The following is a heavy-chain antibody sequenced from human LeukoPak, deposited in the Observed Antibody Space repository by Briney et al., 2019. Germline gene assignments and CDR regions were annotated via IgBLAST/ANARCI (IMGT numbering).Heavy chain of an antibody. V-gene: IGHV4-38-2*02. CDR1: GYSISSAYY. J-gene: IGHJ4*02. Sequence: SETLSLTCTVSGYSISSAYYWGWIRQSPGKGLEWIGYIHFSGSTYYNPSLKSRVTISVDTSKNQFSLKLSSVTAADTAVYYCASRRRWVGQRSHHDYWGQGTLVTVSS. CDR3: ASRRRWVGQRSHHDY. CDR2: IHFSGST. D-gene: IGHD1-26*01.